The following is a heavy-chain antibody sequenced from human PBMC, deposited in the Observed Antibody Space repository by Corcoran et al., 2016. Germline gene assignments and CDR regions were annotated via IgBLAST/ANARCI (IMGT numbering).Heavy chain of an antibody. V-gene: IGHV1-2*04. D-gene: IGHD6-19*01. CDR3: ARAGSSGWGWFDP. CDR1: GYTFTGYQ. Sequence: QVQLVQSGAEVKKPGASLKVSCKASGYTFTGYQMHWVRQAPGQGLEWMGWINPNSGGTNYAQKFQGWVNMSRDTSISTAYMELNRLTSDATAVYYCARAGSSGWGWFDPWGQGTLVTVSS. CDR2: INPNSGGT. J-gene: IGHJ5*02.